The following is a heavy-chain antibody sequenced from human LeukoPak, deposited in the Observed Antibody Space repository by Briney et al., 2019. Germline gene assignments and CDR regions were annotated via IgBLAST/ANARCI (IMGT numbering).Heavy chain of an antibody. CDR3: AVCSSTSCYTSGYFQH. J-gene: IGHJ1*01. Sequence: ASVKVSCKASGGTFSSYAISWVRQAPGQGLEWMGGIIPIFGTANYAQKFQGRVTITTDESTSTAYMELRSLRSEDTAVYYCAVCSSTSCYTSGYFQHWGQGTLVTVSS. CDR1: GGTFSSYA. CDR2: IIPIFGTA. V-gene: IGHV1-69*05. D-gene: IGHD2-2*02.